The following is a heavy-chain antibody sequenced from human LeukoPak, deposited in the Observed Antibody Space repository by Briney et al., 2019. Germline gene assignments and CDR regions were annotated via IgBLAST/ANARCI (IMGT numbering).Heavy chain of an antibody. Sequence: SETLSLTCTVSGVSISSNYWSWGGQPPGNGLDWIGYIHYSGRTNYNPSLKSRVTISVDTSKNQFSLKLSSVTAADTAVYYCATEVAPSDHYYYYGMDVWGQGTTVTVSS. CDR3: ATEVAPSDHYYYYGMDV. CDR2: IHYSGRT. CDR1: GVSISSNY. D-gene: IGHD5-12*01. J-gene: IGHJ6*02. V-gene: IGHV4-59*01.